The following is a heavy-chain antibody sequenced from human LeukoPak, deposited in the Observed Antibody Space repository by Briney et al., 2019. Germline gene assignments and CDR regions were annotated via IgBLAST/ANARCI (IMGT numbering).Heavy chain of an antibody. CDR3: AKDDSGYDFPNWFDP. CDR1: GFTFSSYG. D-gene: IGHD5-12*01. Sequence: TGGSLRLSCAASGFTFSSYGMHWVRQAPGKGLEWVAVISYDGSNKYYADSVKGRFTISRDNSKNTLYLQMNSLRAEDTAVYYCAKDDSGYDFPNWFDPWGQGTLVTVSS. CDR2: ISYDGSNK. J-gene: IGHJ5*02. V-gene: IGHV3-30*18.